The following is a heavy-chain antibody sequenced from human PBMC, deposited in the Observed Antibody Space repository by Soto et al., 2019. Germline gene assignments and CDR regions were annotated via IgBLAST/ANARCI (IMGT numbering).Heavy chain of an antibody. V-gene: IGHV4-30-4*01. Sequence: PSETLSLTCTVSGGSISSGDYYWSWIRQPPGKGLEWIGYIYYSGSTYYNPSLKSRVTISVDTSKNQFSLKLSSVTAADTAVYYCASRYSSSQLYYYYGMDVWGQGTTVTVSS. CDR3: ASRYSSSQLYYYYGMDV. J-gene: IGHJ6*02. D-gene: IGHD6-13*01. CDR2: IYYSGST. CDR1: GGSISSGDYY.